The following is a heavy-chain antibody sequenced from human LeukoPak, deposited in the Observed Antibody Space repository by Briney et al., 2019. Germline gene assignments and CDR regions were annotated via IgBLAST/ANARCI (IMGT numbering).Heavy chain of an antibody. V-gene: IGHV5-51*01. CDR2: IYPGDSDT. CDR1: EYNFTTYW. Sequence: GESLKISCKGSEYNFTTYWIGWVRQMPGKGLEGRGIIYPGDSDTRYSPSFQGQVTMSADKSISPAYLQWSSLKASDTAMYYCARQSGYCSGGSCCSGSFVDYWGQGTLVTVSS. CDR3: ARQSGYCSGGSCCSGSFVDY. D-gene: IGHD2-15*01. J-gene: IGHJ4*02.